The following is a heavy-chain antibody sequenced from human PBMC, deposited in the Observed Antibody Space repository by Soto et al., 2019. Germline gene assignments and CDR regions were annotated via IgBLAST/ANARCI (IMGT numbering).Heavy chain of an antibody. CDR1: GVSISSDY. CDR2: TSHTGTT. V-gene: IGHV4-59*01. J-gene: IGHJ4*01. Sequence: SETLSLTCTVSGVSISSDYWTWIRQSPGKGLEWIAYTSHTGTTDYNPSLKSRVTISLDTSKNQFSLKLSSVTAADTAVYYCATLPHYADPNAGFWGHGTLVTVSS. CDR3: ATLPHYADPNAGF. D-gene: IGHD4-17*01.